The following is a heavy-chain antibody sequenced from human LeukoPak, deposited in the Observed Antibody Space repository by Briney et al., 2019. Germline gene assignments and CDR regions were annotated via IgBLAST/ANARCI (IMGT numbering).Heavy chain of an antibody. D-gene: IGHD3-10*01. CDR1: GYTFTSYG. CDR3: ARDKPAMVRGVIMVGMDV. Sequence: ASVKVSCKASGYTFTSYGISWVRQAPGQGLEWMGWISAYNGNTNYAQKFQGRVTITRDTSASTAYMELSSLRSEDTAVYYCARDKPAMVRGVIMVGMDVWGQGTTVTVSS. V-gene: IGHV1-18*01. J-gene: IGHJ6*02. CDR2: ISAYNGNT.